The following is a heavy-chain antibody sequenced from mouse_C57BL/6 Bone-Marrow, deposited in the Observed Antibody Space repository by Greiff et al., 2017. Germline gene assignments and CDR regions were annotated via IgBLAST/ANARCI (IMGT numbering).Heavy chain of an antibody. D-gene: IGHD1-1*01. Sequence: VQLQQSGAELVRPGASVKLSCTASGFNIKDDYMHWVKQRPEQGLEWIGWIDTEDGDTEYASKFQGQATITADTSSNTAYLQLSSLTSEDTAVYYCTTPFYYYGSRRFDYWGQGTTLTVSS. CDR3: TTPFYYYGSRRFDY. V-gene: IGHV14-4*01. CDR1: GFNIKDDY. J-gene: IGHJ2*01. CDR2: IDTEDGDT.